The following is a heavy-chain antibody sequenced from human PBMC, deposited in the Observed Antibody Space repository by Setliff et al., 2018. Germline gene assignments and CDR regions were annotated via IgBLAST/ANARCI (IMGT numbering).Heavy chain of an antibody. Sequence: SETLSLTCNVSGDSISSGTYFWAWIRQPPGKGLEWIGLFFYSGDTRYNPSLKSRVTMSVDTSMNQFSLNLNSATAADTAVYYCARGHPPSDSSGYYYAYWGQGTLVTVSS. CDR3: ARGHPPSDSSGYYYAY. V-gene: IGHV4-61*01. D-gene: IGHD3-22*01. CDR2: FFYSGDT. J-gene: IGHJ4*02. CDR1: GDSISSGTYF.